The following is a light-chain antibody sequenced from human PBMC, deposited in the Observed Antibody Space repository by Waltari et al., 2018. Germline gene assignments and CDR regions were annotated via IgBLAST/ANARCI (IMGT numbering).Light chain of an antibody. CDR3: QQSYSPPYT. Sequence: DIQMTQSPSSLPAPVGGRVTVTCRASQSIDTDLNWYQHKPGTAPNLLIFGASSLHRGVPGRFSGSGSGTDFTLTITSLLPDDFATYYCQQSYSPPYTFGRGTKLEIK. J-gene: IGKJ2*01. CDR1: QSIDTD. CDR2: GAS. V-gene: IGKV1-39*01.